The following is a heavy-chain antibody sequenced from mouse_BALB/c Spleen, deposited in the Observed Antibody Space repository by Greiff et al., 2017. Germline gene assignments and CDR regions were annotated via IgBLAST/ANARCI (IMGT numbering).Heavy chain of an antibody. CDR2: ISSGGSYT. J-gene: IGHJ1*01. D-gene: IGHD1-1*01. Sequence: EVMLVESGGGLVKPGGSLKLSCAASGFTFSSYAMSWVRQTPEKRLEWVATISSGGSYTYYPDSVKGRFTISRDNAKNTLYLQMSSLRSEDTAMYYCARASSHWYFDVWGAGTTVTVSS. V-gene: IGHV5-9-1*01. CDR3: ARASSHWYFDV. CDR1: GFTFSSYA.